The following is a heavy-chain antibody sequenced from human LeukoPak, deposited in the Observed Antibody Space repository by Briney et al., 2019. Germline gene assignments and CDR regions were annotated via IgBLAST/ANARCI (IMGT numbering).Heavy chain of an antibody. D-gene: IGHD5-12*01. V-gene: IGHV4-31*03. J-gene: IGHJ6*04. CDR1: GGSISSGGYY. Sequence: PSQTLSLTCTVSGGSISSGGYYWSWIRQHPGKGLEWIEYIYYSGSTYYNPSLKSRVTISVDTSKNQFSLKLSSVTAADTAVYYCARDSRVATIQASTGSYGMDVWGKGTTVTVSS. CDR3: ARDSRVATIQASTGSYGMDV. CDR2: IYYSGST.